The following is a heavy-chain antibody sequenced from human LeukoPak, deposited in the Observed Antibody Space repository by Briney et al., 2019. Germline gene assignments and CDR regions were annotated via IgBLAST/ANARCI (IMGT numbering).Heavy chain of an antibody. D-gene: IGHD2-2*01. CDR1: GYTFTSYD. Sequence: ASVKVSCKASGYTFTSYDINWVRRATGQGLEWMGWMNPNSGNTGYAQKFQGRVTMTRNTSISTAYMELSSLRSEDTAVYYCARGVVPAAMTEFDYWGQGTLVTVSS. CDR3: ARGVVPAAMTEFDY. CDR2: MNPNSGNT. V-gene: IGHV1-8*01. J-gene: IGHJ4*02.